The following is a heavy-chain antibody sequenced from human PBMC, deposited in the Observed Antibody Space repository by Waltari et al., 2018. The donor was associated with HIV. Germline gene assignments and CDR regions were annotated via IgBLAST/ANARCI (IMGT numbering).Heavy chain of an antibody. D-gene: IGHD6-19*01. Sequence: QGQLVQSGSELKHPGASVTVSCTASGYTFNTYALNWIRQAPGQGLEWMGWINTNTGKTTYAQGFTGRFVFSLDTSVSTTYLQISSLKAEDTAVYYCARGPSPRGTSRWFYFDYWGQGTLVTVSS. J-gene: IGHJ4*02. CDR3: ARGPSPRGTSRWFYFDY. CDR2: INTNTGKT. CDR1: GYTFNTYA. V-gene: IGHV7-4-1*02.